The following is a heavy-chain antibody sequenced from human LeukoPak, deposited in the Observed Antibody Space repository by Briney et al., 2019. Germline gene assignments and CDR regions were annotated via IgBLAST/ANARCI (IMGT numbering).Heavy chain of an antibody. Sequence: SVKVSCKASGGTFSSYAISWVRQAPGQGLEWMGRIIPIFGTANYAQKFQGRVTIATDESTSTAYMELSSLRSEDTAVYYCARAPVVVAATPLFTDYYYYMDVWGKGTTVTVSS. CDR2: IIPIFGTA. J-gene: IGHJ6*03. CDR1: GGTFSSYA. CDR3: ARAPVVVAATPLFTDYYYYMDV. V-gene: IGHV1-69*05. D-gene: IGHD2-15*01.